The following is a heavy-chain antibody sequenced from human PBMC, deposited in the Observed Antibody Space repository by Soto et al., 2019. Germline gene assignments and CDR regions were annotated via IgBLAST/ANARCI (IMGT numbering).Heavy chain of an antibody. Sequence: PSETLSLTCAVSCGSISSSNWWSWVRQPPGKGLEWIGEIYHSGSTNYNPSLKSRVTISVDKSKNQFSLKLSSVTAADTAVYYCARGRSFRLVGVPLDSWGQGTLVTVS. CDR1: CGSISSSNW. V-gene: IGHV4-4*02. D-gene: IGHD3-16*02. J-gene: IGHJ4*02. CDR2: IYHSGST. CDR3: ARGRSFRLVGVPLDS.